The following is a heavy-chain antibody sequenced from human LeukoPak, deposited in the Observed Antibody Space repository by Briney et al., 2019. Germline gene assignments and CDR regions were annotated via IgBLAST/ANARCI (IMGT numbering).Heavy chain of an antibody. D-gene: IGHD1-7*01. CDR1: GFTFDDYA. Sequence: GGSLRLSCAASGFTFDDYAMHWVRQAPGKGLEWVSLISGDSGSTYYADSVKGRFTISRDNAKNSLYLQMNSLRAEDTALYYCASSRITGTRASTYYFDYWGQGTLVTVSS. CDR3: ASSRITGTRASTYYFDY. CDR2: ISGDSGST. J-gene: IGHJ4*02. V-gene: IGHV3-43*02.